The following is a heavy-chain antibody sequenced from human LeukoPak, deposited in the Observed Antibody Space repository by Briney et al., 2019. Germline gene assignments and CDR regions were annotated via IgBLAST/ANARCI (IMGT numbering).Heavy chain of an antibody. CDR1: GYTFSIYS. D-gene: IGHD3-22*01. CDR2: IDSSSYNI. J-gene: IGHJ4*02. V-gene: IGHV3-21*01. Sequence: GGSLRLSCAASGYTFSIYSMNWVRQAPGKGLEWVSSIDSSSYNIYYADSVKGRFTISRDNAQSSVFLQMNSLRAEDTAVYYCARDLAYYYDRNYDWGQGTLVTVSS. CDR3: ARDLAYYYDRNYD.